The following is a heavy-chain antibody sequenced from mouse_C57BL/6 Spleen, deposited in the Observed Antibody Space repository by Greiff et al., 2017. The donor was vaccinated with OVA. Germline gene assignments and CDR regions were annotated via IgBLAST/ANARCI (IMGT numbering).Heavy chain of an antibody. D-gene: IGHD1-1*01. J-gene: IGHJ2*01. CDR2: INPNNGGT. V-gene: IGHV1-18*01. CDR1: GYTFTDYN. CDR3: ARSRRGTTVVAPFDY. Sequence: EVQLQQSGPELVQPGASVKIPCKASGYTFTDYNMDWVKQSHGKSLEWIGDINPNNGGTIYNQKFKGKATLTVDKSSSTAYMELRSLTSEDTAVYYCARSRRGTTVVAPFDYWGQGTTLTVSS.